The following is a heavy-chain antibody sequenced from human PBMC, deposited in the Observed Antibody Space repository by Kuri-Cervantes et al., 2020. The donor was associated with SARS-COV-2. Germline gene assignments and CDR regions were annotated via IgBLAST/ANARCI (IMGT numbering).Heavy chain of an antibody. CDR3: ARGAEGSPFDY. D-gene: IGHD6-13*01. Sequence: GSLRLSCTVSGGSISSYYWSWIRQPAGKGLEWIGRIYTSGSTNYNPSPKSRVTMSVDTSKNQFSLKLSSVTAADTAVYYCARGAEGSPFDYWGQGTLVTVSS. CDR2: IYTSGST. J-gene: IGHJ4*02. CDR1: GGSISSYY. V-gene: IGHV4-4*07.